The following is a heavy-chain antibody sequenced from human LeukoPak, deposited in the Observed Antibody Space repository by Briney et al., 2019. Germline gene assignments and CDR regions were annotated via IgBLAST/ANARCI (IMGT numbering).Heavy chain of an antibody. CDR3: ARGYDYGDCAIGY. CDR2: IIPIFGTA. Sequence: SVKVSRKASGGTFSSYAISWVRQAPGQGLEWMGGIIPIFGTANYAQKFQGRVTITTDESTSTAYMELSSLRSEDTAVYYCARGYDYGDCAIGYWGQGTLVTVSS. V-gene: IGHV1-69*05. D-gene: IGHD4-17*01. CDR1: GGTFSSYA. J-gene: IGHJ4*02.